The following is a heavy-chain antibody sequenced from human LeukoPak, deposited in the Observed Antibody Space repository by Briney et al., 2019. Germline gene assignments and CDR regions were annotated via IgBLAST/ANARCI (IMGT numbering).Heavy chain of an antibody. CDR3: ARVIYSYGYGGFDY. CDR2: MNPNSGNT. J-gene: IGHJ4*02. D-gene: IGHD5-18*01. V-gene: IGHV1-8*01. CDR1: GYTFTSYD. Sequence: ASVKVSCKASGYTFTSYDINWVRPATGQGLEGVGWMNPNSGNTGYAQKFQGSVTMTRNTSISTAYMQLSSLRSEDTAVSYCARVIYSYGYGGFDYWGQGTLVTVSS.